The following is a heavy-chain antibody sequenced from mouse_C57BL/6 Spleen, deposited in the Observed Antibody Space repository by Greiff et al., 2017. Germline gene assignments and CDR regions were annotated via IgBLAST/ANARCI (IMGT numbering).Heavy chain of an antibody. CDR1: GYTFTSYW. Sequence: QVQLQQSGTELVKPGASVKLSCKASGYTFTSYWMHWVKQRPGQGLEWIGNINPSNGGTNYNETFKSKATLTVDKSSSTAYMQLSSLTSEDSAVYYCARSEGYYGSTLFAYWGQGTLVTVSA. CDR2: INPSNGGT. CDR3: ARSEGYYGSTLFAY. D-gene: IGHD1-1*01. J-gene: IGHJ3*01. V-gene: IGHV1-53*01.